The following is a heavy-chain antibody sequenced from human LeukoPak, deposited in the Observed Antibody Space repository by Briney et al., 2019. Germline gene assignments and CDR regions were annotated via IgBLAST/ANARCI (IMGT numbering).Heavy chain of an antibody. D-gene: IGHD4-17*01. J-gene: IGHJ4*02. CDR2: IKPDGDTT. Sequence: GGSHRLSRTAYGFSFNTYWMTWFRQAPGKGLEWVANIKPDGDTTNYLDSVKGRFTISRDNAKSSLHLQMNGLTAEDTAVYYCSRGPSTTLTTFWGQGTMVTVSS. CDR1: GFSFNTYW. V-gene: IGHV3-7*01. CDR3: SRGPSTTLTTF.